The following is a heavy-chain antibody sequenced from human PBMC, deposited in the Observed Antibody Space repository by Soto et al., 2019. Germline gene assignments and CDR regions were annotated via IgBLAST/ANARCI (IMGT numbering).Heavy chain of an antibody. CDR3: AREVRDWGISNWFDP. Sequence: QVQLQESGPGLVKPSQTLSLTCTVSGGSISSGDYYWSWIRQPPGKGLEWIGYIYYSGSTYYNPSLKSRVTISGDTSKNQFSLKLNSVTAADTAVYYCAREVRDWGISNWFDPRDQGTLVTVSS. V-gene: IGHV4-30-4*01. CDR2: IYYSGST. D-gene: IGHD2-21*02. J-gene: IGHJ5*02. CDR1: GGSISSGDYY.